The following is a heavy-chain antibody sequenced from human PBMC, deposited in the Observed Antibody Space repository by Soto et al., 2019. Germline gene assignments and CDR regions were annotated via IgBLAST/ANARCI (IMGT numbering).Heavy chain of an antibody. Sequence: ASVKVSCKASGGTFSSYTISWVRQAPGQGLEWMGRIIPILGIANYAQKFQGRVTITADKSTSTAYMELGSLGSEDTAVYYCAREHCSSTSCYLHKRDQNWFDPWGQGTLVTVSS. J-gene: IGHJ5*02. CDR2: IIPILGIA. CDR3: AREHCSSTSCYLHKRDQNWFDP. D-gene: IGHD2-2*01. CDR1: GGTFSSYT. V-gene: IGHV1-69*04.